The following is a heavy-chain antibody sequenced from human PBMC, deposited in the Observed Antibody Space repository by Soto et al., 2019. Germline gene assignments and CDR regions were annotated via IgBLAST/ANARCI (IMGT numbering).Heavy chain of an antibody. CDR1: GYSFTMSG. CDR2: ISAYNGNT. D-gene: IGHD1-26*01. Sequence: QVQLMQSGPEVKKPGSSVKVSCKASGYSFTMSGISWVRQAPGQGLEWMGWISAYNGNTNYAHKFQGRVTMTTDTSTSTAYMEWMNLSSDDTAVYYCARDQRYSGTQAEYWGQGTLVTVSS. J-gene: IGHJ4*02. V-gene: IGHV1-18*04. CDR3: ARDQRYSGTQAEY.